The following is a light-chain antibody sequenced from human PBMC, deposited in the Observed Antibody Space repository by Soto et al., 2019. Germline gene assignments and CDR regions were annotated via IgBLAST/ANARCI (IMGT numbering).Light chain of an antibody. CDR2: GAS. CDR1: QSVGQS. V-gene: IGKV3D-15*01. Sequence: EFVLTQSPGSLSLSPGERATLSCRASQSVGQSLAWYQQRPGQAPRLLISGASTRATGIPARFSGTGSETEFTLTISSLQPDDIATYYCQQYNLYRTFGQGTKVDIK. CDR3: QQYNLYRT. J-gene: IGKJ1*01.